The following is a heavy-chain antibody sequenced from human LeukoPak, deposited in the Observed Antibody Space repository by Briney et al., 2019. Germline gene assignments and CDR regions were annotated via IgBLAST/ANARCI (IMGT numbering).Heavy chain of an antibody. J-gene: IGHJ4*02. CDR2: IYYSGST. V-gene: IGHV4-59*01. CDR3: ARGGVVGANDY. Sequence: SETLSLTCTVSGGSISSYYWSWIRQPPGKGLEWIGYIYYSGSTNYSPSLKSRVTISVDTSKNQFSLKLSSVTAADTAVYYCARGGVVGANDYWGQGTLVTVSS. D-gene: IGHD1-26*01. CDR1: GGSISSYY.